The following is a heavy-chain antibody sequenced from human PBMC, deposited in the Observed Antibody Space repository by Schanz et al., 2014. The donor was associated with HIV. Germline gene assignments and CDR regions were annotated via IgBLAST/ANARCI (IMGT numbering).Heavy chain of an antibody. Sequence: VQLVESGGGVVQPGRSLRLSCAVSGFTIRSYTMSWVRQAPGKGLEWIATFGVSGTTTNYADSVKGRFTTSRDNSKHTLYLQMNGLRTDDTAVYYCAKALRDHYDATGYYRYWGQGILVTVSA. V-gene: IGHV3-23*04. CDR2: FGVSGTTT. CDR1: GFTIRSYT. D-gene: IGHD3-22*01. J-gene: IGHJ4*02. CDR3: AKALRDHYDATGYYRY.